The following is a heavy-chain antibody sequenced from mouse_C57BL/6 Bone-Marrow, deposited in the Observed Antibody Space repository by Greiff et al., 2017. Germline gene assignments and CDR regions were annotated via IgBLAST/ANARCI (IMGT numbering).Heavy chain of an antibody. V-gene: IGHV1-76*01. J-gene: IGHJ4*01. CDR2: IYPGSGNT. Sequence: VKLMESGAELVRPGASVKLSCKASGYTFTDYYINWVKQRPGQGLEWIARIYPGSGNTYYNEKFKGKATLTAEKSSSTAYMKLSSLTSEDSAVYFCARTYDYDEAMDYWGQGTSVTVSS. CDR1: GYTFTDYY. CDR3: ARTYDYDEAMDY. D-gene: IGHD2-4*01.